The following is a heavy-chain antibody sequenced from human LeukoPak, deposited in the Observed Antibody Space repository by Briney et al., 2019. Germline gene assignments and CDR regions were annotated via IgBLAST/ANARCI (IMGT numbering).Heavy chain of an antibody. D-gene: IGHD6-13*01. CDR2: ISAYNGNT. V-gene: IGHV1-18*01. Sequence: APVEGSCKASGYTFTSYGISWGRTGPGQGGEGMGWISAYNGNTNYAQKLQGRVTMTTDTSTSTAYMELRSLRSDDTAVYYCARDSEAAAGSDFDYWGQGTLVTVSS. CDR1: GYTFTSYG. J-gene: IGHJ4*02. CDR3: ARDSEAAAGSDFDY.